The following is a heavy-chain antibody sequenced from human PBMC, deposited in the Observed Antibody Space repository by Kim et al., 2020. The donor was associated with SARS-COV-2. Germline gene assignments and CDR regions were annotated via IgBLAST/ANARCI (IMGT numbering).Heavy chain of an antibody. V-gene: IGHV3-33*05. CDR2: ISYDGSNK. CDR1: GFTFSSYG. J-gene: IGHJ6*02. D-gene: IGHD6-13*01. Sequence: GGSLRLSCAASGFTFSSYGMHWVRQAPGKGLEWVAVISYDGSNKYYADSVKGRFTISRDNSKNTLYLQMNSLRAEDTAVYYCARAPRYSSSWYRGDYYYGMDVWGQGTTVTVSS. CDR3: ARAPRYSSSWYRGDYYYGMDV.